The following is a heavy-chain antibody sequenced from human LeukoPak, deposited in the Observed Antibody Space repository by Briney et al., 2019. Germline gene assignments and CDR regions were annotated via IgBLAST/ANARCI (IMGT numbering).Heavy chain of an antibody. CDR2: IYSGGSP. CDR3: ARDLNYYDSSGYGH. D-gene: IGHD3-22*01. J-gene: IGHJ4*02. V-gene: IGHV3-53*01. Sequence: PGGSLRLSCAASGFTFSTNYMSWVRQAPGKGLGWASVIYSGGSPYYADSVKGRFTISRGNSKNTLYLQMNSLRAEDTAVYYCARDLNYYDSSGYGHWGQGTLVTVSS. CDR1: GFTFSTNY.